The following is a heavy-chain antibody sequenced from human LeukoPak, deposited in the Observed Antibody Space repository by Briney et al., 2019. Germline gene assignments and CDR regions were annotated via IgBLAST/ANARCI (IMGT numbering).Heavy chain of an antibody. D-gene: IGHD3-10*01. J-gene: IGHJ5*02. CDR1: GYSFTSYG. Sequence: ASVRVSCKASGYSFTSYGISWVPQGPGQGLEWMGWISAYNGNTNYAQTLQGRVTMTTDTSTSTAYMELRSLRSDDTAVYYCARARYYYGSGSNNWFDPWGQGTLVTVSS. CDR2: ISAYNGNT. CDR3: ARARYYYGSGSNNWFDP. V-gene: IGHV1-18*01.